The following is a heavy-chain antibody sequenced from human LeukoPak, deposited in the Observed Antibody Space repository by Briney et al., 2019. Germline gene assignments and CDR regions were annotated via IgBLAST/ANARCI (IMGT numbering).Heavy chain of an antibody. V-gene: IGHV4-34*01. J-gene: IGHJ4*02. D-gene: IGHD7-27*01. CDR1: GGSFSGYY. CDR2: INHSGST. Sequence: SETLCLTCAVYGGSFSGYYWSWIRQPPGKGLEWIGEINHSGSTNYNPSLKSRVTISVDTSKNQFSLKLSSVTAADTAVYYCARAARSPGVSRAKKGPTAQYDYWGQGTLVTVSS. CDR3: ARAARSPGVSRAKKGPTAQYDY.